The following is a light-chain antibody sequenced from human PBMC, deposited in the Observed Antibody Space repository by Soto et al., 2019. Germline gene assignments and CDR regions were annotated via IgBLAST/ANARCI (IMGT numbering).Light chain of an antibody. J-gene: IGKJ2*01. CDR2: GAS. V-gene: IGKV3-20*01. CDR1: QSVSSSY. Sequence: EIVLTQPPGTLSLSPGERATLSCRASQSVSSSYLAWYQQKPGQAPRLLIYGASSRATGIPDRFSGSGSGTDFTLTISRLEPEVFAVYYCQQYGSSPPYTFGQGTKLEIK. CDR3: QQYGSSPPYT.